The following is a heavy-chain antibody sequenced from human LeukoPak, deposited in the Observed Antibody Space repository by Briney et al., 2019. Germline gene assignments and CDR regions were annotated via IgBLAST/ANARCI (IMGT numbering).Heavy chain of an antibody. J-gene: IGHJ4*02. CDR1: GFTFDDYA. V-gene: IGHV3-9*01. D-gene: IGHD1-26*01. CDR3: AKDREAGGGPETYFDY. Sequence: PGGSLRLSCAASGFTFDDYAMHWVRQAPGKGLEWVSGISWNSGSIGYADSVKGRFTISRDNAKNSLYLQMNSLRAEDTALHYCAKDREAGGGPETYFDYWGQGTLVTVSS. CDR2: ISWNSGSI.